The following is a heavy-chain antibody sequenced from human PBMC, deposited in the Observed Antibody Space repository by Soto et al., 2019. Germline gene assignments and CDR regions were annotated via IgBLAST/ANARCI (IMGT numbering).Heavy chain of an antibody. CDR1: GYPLNAYS. CDR2: INPSGDST. Sequence: ASVKFFCTAAGYPLNAYSMHWVRQAPGQGHEWMGMINPSGDSTTYAQNFQGRVTMTRDTSTTTVYMELSGLRSEDTAVYYGARDWALDYWGQGTLVTVSS. D-gene: IGHD7-27*01. V-gene: IGHV1-46*02. CDR3: ARDWALDY. J-gene: IGHJ4*02.